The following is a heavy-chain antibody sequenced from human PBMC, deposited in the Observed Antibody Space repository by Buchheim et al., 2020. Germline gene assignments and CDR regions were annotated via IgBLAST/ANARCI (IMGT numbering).Heavy chain of an antibody. CDR2: IYYSGST. J-gene: IGHJ6*02. CDR1: GGSISSGDYY. V-gene: IGHV4-30-4*01. D-gene: IGHD2-15*01. CDR3: ASGWRCSGGSCYTYYGMDV. Sequence: QVQLQESGPGLVKPSQTLSLTCTVSGGSISSGDYYWSWIRQPPGKGLEWIGYIYYSGSTYYNPSLKSRVTISVDTSKNQLSLKLSSVTAADTAVYYCASGWRCSGGSCYTYYGMDVWGQGTT.